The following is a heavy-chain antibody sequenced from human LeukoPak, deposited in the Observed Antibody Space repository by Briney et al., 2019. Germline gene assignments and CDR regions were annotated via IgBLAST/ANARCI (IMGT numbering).Heavy chain of an antibody. D-gene: IGHD5-12*01. V-gene: IGHV3-30*04. J-gene: IGHJ6*03. CDR2: ISYDGSNK. Sequence: GGSLRLSCAASGFAFSSYAMHWVRQAPGKGLEWVAVISYDGSNKYYADSVKGRFTISRDNSKNTLYLQMNSLRAEDTAVYYCAKAIVATFMRYYYMDVWGKGTTVTISS. CDR1: GFAFSSYA. CDR3: AKAIVATFMRYYYMDV.